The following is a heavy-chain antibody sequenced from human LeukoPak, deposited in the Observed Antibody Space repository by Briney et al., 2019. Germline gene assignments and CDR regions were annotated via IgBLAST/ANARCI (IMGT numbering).Heavy chain of an antibody. CDR3: ARDSAPYCSSTSCYTGLGY. Sequence: SVKVSCKASGGTFSSYAISWVRQAPGQGLEWMGGIIPIFGTANYAQKFQGRVTITADESTSTAYMELSSLRSEDTAVYYCARDSAPYCSSTSCYTGLGYWGQGTLVTVSS. CDR2: IIPIFGTA. V-gene: IGHV1-69*13. J-gene: IGHJ4*02. D-gene: IGHD2-2*02. CDR1: GGTFSSYA.